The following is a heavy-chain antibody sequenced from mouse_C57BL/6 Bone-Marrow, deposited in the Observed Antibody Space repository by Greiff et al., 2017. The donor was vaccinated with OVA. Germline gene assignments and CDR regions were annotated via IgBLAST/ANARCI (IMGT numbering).Heavy chain of an antibody. CDR2: INPYNGGT. CDR1: GYTFTDYY. D-gene: IGHD2-3*01. V-gene: IGHV1-19*01. J-gene: IGHJ2*01. CDR3: ARLGWLLRSDY. Sequence: EVQLQQSGPVLVKPGASVKMSCKASGYTFTDYYMNWVKQSHGKSLEWIGVINPYNGGTSYNQKFKGKATLTVDTSSSTAYMELNSLTSEDSAVYYCARLGWLLRSDYWGQGTTLTVSS.